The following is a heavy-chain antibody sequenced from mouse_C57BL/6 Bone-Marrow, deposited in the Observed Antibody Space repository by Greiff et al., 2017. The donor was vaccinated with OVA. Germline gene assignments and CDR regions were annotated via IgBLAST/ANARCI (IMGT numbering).Heavy chain of an antibody. Sequence: QVQLQQPGAELVKPGASVKMSCKASGYTFTRYWINWVKQRPGQGLEWIGDIYPGSGSTNYNEKFKSKATLTVDTSSSTAYMQLSSLTSEDSAVYYCAREGYYYGSSLYAMDYWGQGTSVTVSS. V-gene: IGHV1-55*01. CDR2: IYPGSGST. CDR3: AREGYYYGSSLYAMDY. D-gene: IGHD1-1*01. J-gene: IGHJ4*01. CDR1: GYTFTRYW.